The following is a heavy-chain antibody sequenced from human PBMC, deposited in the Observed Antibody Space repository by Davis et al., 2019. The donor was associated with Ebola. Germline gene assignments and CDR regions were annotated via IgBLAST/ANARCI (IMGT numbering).Heavy chain of an antibody. Sequence: GESLKISCAASGFTFSSYNMNWVRQAPGKGLEWVSYISSRSSTIYFADSVRGRFTISRENAKNSLYLQTNSLRAGDTAVYYCARVAEWLLNWFDPWGQGTLVTVSS. J-gene: IGHJ5*02. CDR3: ARVAEWLLNWFDP. V-gene: IGHV3-48*01. CDR2: ISSRSSTI. D-gene: IGHD3-3*01. CDR1: GFTFSSYN.